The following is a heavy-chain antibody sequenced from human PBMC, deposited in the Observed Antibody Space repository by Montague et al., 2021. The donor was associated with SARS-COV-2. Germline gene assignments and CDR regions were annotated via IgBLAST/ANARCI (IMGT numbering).Heavy chain of an antibody. J-gene: IGHJ4*02. Sequence: SETLSLTCTVSGGSVSSGSYFWNWIRQPPGKGLGWIGYKYYSGSTNYNPSLKSRVTISVDKSKNQFSLKLTSVTAADTAVYYCARTRFESRGYYIPPFDYWGQGTLVTVSS. CDR2: KYYSGST. CDR1: GGSVSSGSYF. V-gene: IGHV4-61*01. D-gene: IGHD3-22*01. CDR3: ARTRFESRGYYIPPFDY.